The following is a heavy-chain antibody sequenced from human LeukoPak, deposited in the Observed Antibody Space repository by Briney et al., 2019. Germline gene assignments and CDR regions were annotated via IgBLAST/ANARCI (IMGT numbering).Heavy chain of an antibody. Sequence: GASVKVSCKASGYTFTSYDINWVRQATGQGLGWMGWMNPNSGNTGYAQKFQGRVTMTRNTSISTAYMELSSLRSEDTAVYYCASKRVWFGELLSPYGMDVWGQGTTVTVSS. CDR1: GYTFTSYD. CDR2: MNPNSGNT. V-gene: IGHV1-8*01. CDR3: ASKRVWFGELLSPYGMDV. J-gene: IGHJ6*02. D-gene: IGHD3-10*01.